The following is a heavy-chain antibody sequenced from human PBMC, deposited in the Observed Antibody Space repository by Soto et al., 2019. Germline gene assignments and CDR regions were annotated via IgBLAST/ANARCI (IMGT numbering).Heavy chain of an antibody. CDR3: VRAANYKFDY. V-gene: IGHV6-1*01. CDR1: GDSVSSDSAG. J-gene: IGHJ4*02. CDR2: TLYRSKWYN. D-gene: IGHD3-10*01. Sequence: PSQTLSLTCAISGDSVSSDSAGWNWIRQSPSRGLEWLGRTLYRSKWYNEYAASVKSRITINPETSKNQFSLQLNSVTPEDTAIYYCVRAANYKFDYWGQGTLVTVSS.